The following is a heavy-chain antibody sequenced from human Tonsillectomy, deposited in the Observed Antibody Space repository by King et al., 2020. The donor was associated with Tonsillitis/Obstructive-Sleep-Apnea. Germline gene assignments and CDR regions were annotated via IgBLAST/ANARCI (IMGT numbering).Heavy chain of an antibody. Sequence: VQLVESGGGVVQPGRSLRLSCAASGFTFSSYAMHWVRQAPGKGLEWVAVISYDGSNKYYADSVKGRFTISRDNSKNTLYLQMKSLRAEDTAVYYCARGDYYDILTGYSPYYYYYMDVWGKGTTVTVSS. V-gene: IGHV3-30*01. CDR3: ARGDYYDILTGYSPYYYYYMDV. CDR2: ISYDGSNK. J-gene: IGHJ6*03. D-gene: IGHD3-9*01. CDR1: GFTFSSYA.